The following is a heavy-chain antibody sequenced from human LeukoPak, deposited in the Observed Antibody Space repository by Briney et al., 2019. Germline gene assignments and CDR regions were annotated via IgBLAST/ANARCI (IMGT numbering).Heavy chain of an antibody. J-gene: IGHJ4*02. D-gene: IGHD6-13*01. CDR3: AKVGSSWYEVDY. Sequence: GGSLRLSCAASGFTFSSYEMNWVRQAPGKGLEWVSYISSSGSTIYYADSVKGRFTISRDNSKNTLYLQMNSLRAEDTAVYYCAKVGSSWYEVDYWGQGTLVTVSS. V-gene: IGHV3-48*03. CDR2: ISSSGSTI. CDR1: GFTFSSYE.